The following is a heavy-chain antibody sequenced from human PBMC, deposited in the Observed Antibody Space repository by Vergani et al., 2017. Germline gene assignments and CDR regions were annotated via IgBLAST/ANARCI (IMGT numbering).Heavy chain of an antibody. CDR3: ARPRRDGYNYYYYYGMDV. CDR1: GYTFSTYG. Sequence: QVQLVQSGAEVKKPGASVKVSCKASGYTFSTYGISWVRQAPGQGLEWMGWISAYNGNTNYPEKFQGRLTMTTDTSTRTAYMELSSLRSEYTAVYYCARPRRDGYNYYYYYGMDVWGQGTTVTVSS. D-gene: IGHD5-24*01. CDR2: ISAYNGNT. J-gene: IGHJ6*02. V-gene: IGHV1-18*01.